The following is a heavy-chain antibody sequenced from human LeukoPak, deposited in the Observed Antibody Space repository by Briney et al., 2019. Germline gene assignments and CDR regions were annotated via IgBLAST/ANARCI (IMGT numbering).Heavy chain of an antibody. CDR3: ARVGIAAADNYDMDV. D-gene: IGHD6-13*01. CDR1: GYTFTGYD. V-gene: IGHV1-2*06. J-gene: IGHJ6*02. CDR2: INPKSGGR. Sequence: ASVNVSCKASGYTFTGYDMDWVRQAPGQGGGGVGRINPKSGGRKYIQNFQGRVNVTRDKAISTTYMELSSLGFDDTAVYYCARVGIAAADNYDMDVWGQGTTVRVS.